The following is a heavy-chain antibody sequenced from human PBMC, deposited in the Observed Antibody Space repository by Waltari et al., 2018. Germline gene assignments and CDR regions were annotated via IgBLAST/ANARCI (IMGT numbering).Heavy chain of an antibody. CDR1: GGSISSSSYY. CDR2: IYYSGST. Sequence: QLQLQESGPGLVKPSETLSLTCTVSGGSISSSSYYWGWIRQPPGKGLEWIGSIYYSGSTYYNPSLKSRGTISVDTSKNQFSLKLSSVTAADTAVYYCARGPRYYDSSGYYFGPFYDYWGQGTLVTVSS. V-gene: IGHV4-39*07. D-gene: IGHD3-22*01. CDR3: ARGPRYYDSSGYYFGPFYDY. J-gene: IGHJ4*02.